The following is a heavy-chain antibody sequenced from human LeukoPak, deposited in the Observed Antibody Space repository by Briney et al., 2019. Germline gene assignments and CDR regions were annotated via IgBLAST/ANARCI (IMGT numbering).Heavy chain of an antibody. V-gene: IGHV3-23*01. CDR1: GFTFSSYA. CDR3: AKGYGQRGVFDY. J-gene: IGHJ4*02. D-gene: IGHD1-1*01. CDR2: ISGSGGST. Sequence: GGSLRLSCAASGFTFSSYAMSWVRQAPGKGLEWVSAISGSGGSTYYADSVKGRFTISRDNFKNTLYLQMNSLRAEDTAVYYCAKGYGQRGVFDYWGQGTLVTVSS.